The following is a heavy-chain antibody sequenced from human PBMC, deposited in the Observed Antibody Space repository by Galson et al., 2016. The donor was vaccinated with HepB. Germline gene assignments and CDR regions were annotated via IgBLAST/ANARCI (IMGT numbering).Heavy chain of an antibody. Sequence: SLRLSCATSGFTVSTNSMSWVRQAPGRGLEWVSIIHSGGTTYYADSVKGRFTISRDNSKNTLYLHMNSLRAEDTAVYYCARDAAYCGPTTCHSGWFDPWGQGTLVTVSS. D-gene: IGHD2-21*01. CDR1: GFTVSTNS. CDR3: ARDAAYCGPTTCHSGWFDP. J-gene: IGHJ5*02. V-gene: IGHV3-53*01. CDR2: IHSGGTT.